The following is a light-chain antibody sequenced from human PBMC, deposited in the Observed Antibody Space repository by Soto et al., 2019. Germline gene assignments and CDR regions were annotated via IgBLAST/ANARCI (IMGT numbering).Light chain of an antibody. Sequence: EIVMTQSPATLSVSPGERATLSCRASQSVSSNFAWYQQKPGQAPRLLIYGTSIRATGIPARFSGSGSGTDFTLTISGLQSEDFAVYYCHQYNNWPPGTFGQGTKVEIK. CDR3: HQYNNWPPGT. V-gene: IGKV3D-15*01. CDR1: QSVSSN. J-gene: IGKJ1*01. CDR2: GTS.